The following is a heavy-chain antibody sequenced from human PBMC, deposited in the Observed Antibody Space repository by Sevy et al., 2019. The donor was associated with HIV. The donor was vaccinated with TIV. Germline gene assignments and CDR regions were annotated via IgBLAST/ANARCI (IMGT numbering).Heavy chain of an antibody. J-gene: IGHJ5*02. CDR3: ARERTWTTGTTVRFDP. D-gene: IGHD1-1*01. Sequence: GGSLRLSCAAFGFTFTNAWMSWVRQAPGKGLEWVSYISSSSSYTNYADSVKGRFTISRDNAKNSLYLQMNSLRAEDTAVYYCARERTWTTGTTVRFDPWGQGTLVTVSS. CDR1: GFTFTNAW. CDR2: ISSSSSYT. V-gene: IGHV3-11*06.